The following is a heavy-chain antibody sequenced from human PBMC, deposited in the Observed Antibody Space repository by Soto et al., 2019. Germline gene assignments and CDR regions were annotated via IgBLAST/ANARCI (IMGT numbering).Heavy chain of an antibody. CDR1: GFALNNVKMG. J-gene: IGHJ6*02. Sequence: VTLRESGPELVKPTETLTLTCTVSGFALNNVKMGVSWIRQTPGKAPEWLAHIFSNEEKFYTPSLKTRLHISRDSSRGSVVLSMTNMDPVDTGTYFCARAGLKSDYGTDWFGMDVWGPGATVTVSS. CDR3: ARAGLKSDYGTDWFGMDV. V-gene: IGHV2-26*01. CDR2: IFSNEEK. D-gene: IGHD3-9*01.